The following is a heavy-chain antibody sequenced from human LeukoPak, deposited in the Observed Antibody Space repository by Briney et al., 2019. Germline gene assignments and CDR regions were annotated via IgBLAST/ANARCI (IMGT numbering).Heavy chain of an antibody. CDR2: IIPIFGIA. Sequence: SVKVSCKASGGTFISYAISWVRQAPGQGLEWMGRIIPIFGIANYAQKFQGRVTITADKSTSTAYMELGSLRSEDTAVYYCARTSRVVPAAGNNWFDPWGQGTLVTVSS. J-gene: IGHJ5*02. CDR3: ARTSRVVPAAGNNWFDP. V-gene: IGHV1-69*04. CDR1: GGTFISYA. D-gene: IGHD2-2*01.